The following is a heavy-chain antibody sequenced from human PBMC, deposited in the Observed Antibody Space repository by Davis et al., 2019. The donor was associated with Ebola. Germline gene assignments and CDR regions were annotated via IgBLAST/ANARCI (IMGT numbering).Heavy chain of an antibody. Sequence: PGGSLRLSCAASGFTFSNYAMHWVRQAPGKGLEWVAIISYDGTNIYYADSVKGRFTISRDNSKNTLYLQMNSLRVEDTAVYYCARDDVVVVTATFDYWGQGTLVTVSS. CDR2: ISYDGTNI. CDR3: ARDDVVVVTATFDY. J-gene: IGHJ4*02. V-gene: IGHV3-30-3*01. D-gene: IGHD2-15*01. CDR1: GFTFSNYA.